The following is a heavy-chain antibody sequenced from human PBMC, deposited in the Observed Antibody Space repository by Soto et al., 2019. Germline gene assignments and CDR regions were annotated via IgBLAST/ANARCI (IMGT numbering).Heavy chain of an antibody. V-gene: IGHV4-28*01. J-gene: IGHJ4*02. Sequence: QVQLQESGPGLVKPSDTLSLTCAVSGYSISSSNWWGWIRQPPGKGLEWIGYIYYRGNTYYNPSLKGRVTMSVDTSKNQFSLKLSSVTAVDTAMYYCARTLGGVYGFDYWGQGTLVTVSS. CDR1: GYSISSSNW. D-gene: IGHD3-16*01. CDR3: ARTLGGVYGFDY. CDR2: IYYRGNT.